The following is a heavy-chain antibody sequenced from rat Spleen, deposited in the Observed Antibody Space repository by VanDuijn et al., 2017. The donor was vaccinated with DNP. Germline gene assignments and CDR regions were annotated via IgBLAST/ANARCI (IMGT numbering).Heavy chain of an antibody. V-gene: IGHV5-31*01. D-gene: IGHD1-1*01. Sequence: EVQLVESGGDLVQPGRSLKLSCVASGLTFNNYWMAWIRQVPGKGLEWVATVSSGGSRTYYPDSVKGRFTISRNVAKSTLYLQMNSLRSEDMATYYCARHHYSGFDYWGQGVMVTVSS. J-gene: IGHJ2*01. CDR1: GLTFNNYW. CDR2: VSSGGSRT. CDR3: ARHHYSGFDY.